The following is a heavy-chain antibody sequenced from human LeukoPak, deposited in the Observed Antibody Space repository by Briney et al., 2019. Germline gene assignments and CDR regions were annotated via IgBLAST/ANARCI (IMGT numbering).Heavy chain of an antibody. Sequence: PGGSLRLSCAASGFTFSSYWMSWVRQAPGKGLEWVANIKQDGSEKYYVDSVKGRFTISRDNAKNSLYLQMNSLRAEDTAVYYCASWSGSLYYYYYYVDVWGKGTTVTVSS. CDR3: ASWSGSLYYYYYYVDV. CDR1: GFTFSSYW. CDR2: IKQDGSEK. V-gene: IGHV3-7*01. D-gene: IGHD1-26*01. J-gene: IGHJ6*03.